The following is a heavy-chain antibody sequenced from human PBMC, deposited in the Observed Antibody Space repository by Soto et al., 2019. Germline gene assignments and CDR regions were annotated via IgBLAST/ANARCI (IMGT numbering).Heavy chain of an antibody. CDR3: ATQTGPRGYDSNSWFDP. J-gene: IGHJ5*02. V-gene: IGHV6-1*01. CDR2: TYYRSKWYN. D-gene: IGHD5-12*01. Sequence: SQTLSLTCAISGDSVSSNSAAWNWIRQSPSRGLEWLGRTYYRSKWYNDYEVSVKSRITINPDTSKKQLSLQLNSVTPEDTAEYFCATQTGPRGYDSNSWFDPWGEGTLVTVSS. CDR1: GDSVSSNSAA.